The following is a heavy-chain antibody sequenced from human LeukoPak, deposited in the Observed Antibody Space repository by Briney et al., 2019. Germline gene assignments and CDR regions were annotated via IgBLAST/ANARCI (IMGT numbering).Heavy chain of an antibody. Sequence: ASVKVSCKASGYTFTSYDINWVRQATGQGLEWMGWMNPNSGNTGYAQKFQGRVTMTRNTSISTAYMELSSLSSEDTAVYYCARGRMVRGVIIGNYWGQGTLVTVSS. CDR3: ARGRMVRGVIIGNY. CDR1: GYTFTSYD. J-gene: IGHJ4*02. D-gene: IGHD3-10*01. V-gene: IGHV1-8*01. CDR2: MNPNSGNT.